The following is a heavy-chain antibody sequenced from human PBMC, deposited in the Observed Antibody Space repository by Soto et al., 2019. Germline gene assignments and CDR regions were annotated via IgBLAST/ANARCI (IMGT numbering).Heavy chain of an antibody. CDR3: ARGREDRLKAPYCSGGSCGIHFDY. D-gene: IGHD2-15*01. J-gene: IGHJ4*02. V-gene: IGHV4-34*01. CDR2: INHSGST. Sequence: PPQTLSLTCALYAGSFIGYYGSWVRQPPGKGLEWIGEINHSGSTNYNPSLKSRVTISGDTSKNQFSLKLTSVTAADTAVYYCARGREDRLKAPYCSGGSCGIHFDYWGQGTLGTVSS. CDR1: AGSFIGYY.